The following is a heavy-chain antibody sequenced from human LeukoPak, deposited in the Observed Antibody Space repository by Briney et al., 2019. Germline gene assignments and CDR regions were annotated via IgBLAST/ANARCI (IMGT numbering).Heavy chain of an antibody. CDR2: ISYDGSNK. J-gene: IGHJ4*02. Sequence: PGRSLRLSCAASGSTFSSYGMHWVRQAPGKGLEWVAVISYDGSNKYYADSVKGRFTISRDNSKNTLYLQMNSLRAEDTAVYYCAKDVASSVEYFDYWGQGTLVTVSS. CDR1: GSTFSSYG. D-gene: IGHD2-15*01. V-gene: IGHV3-30*18. CDR3: AKDVASSVEYFDY.